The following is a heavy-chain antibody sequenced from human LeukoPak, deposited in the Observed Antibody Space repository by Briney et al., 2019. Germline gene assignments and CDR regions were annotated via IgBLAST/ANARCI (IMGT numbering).Heavy chain of an antibody. V-gene: IGHV3-30*02. Sequence: PGGSLRLSCAASGFTFSSYGMHWVRQAPGKGLEWVAFIRYDGSNKYYADSVKGRFTISRDNSKNTLYLQMNSLRAEDTAVYYCARAYTRGVSFDYWGQGTLVTVSS. CDR2: IRYDGSNK. CDR1: GFTFSSYG. D-gene: IGHD3-10*01. J-gene: IGHJ4*02. CDR3: ARAYTRGVSFDY.